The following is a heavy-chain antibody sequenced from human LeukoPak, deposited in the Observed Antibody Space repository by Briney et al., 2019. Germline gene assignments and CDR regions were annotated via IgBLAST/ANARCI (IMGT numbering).Heavy chain of an antibody. CDR1: VGTFSTYA. Sequence: SVKVSCKASVGTFSTYAISWVRQAPGQGLEWMGGVIPILGTTNYAQKFQGRVTITTDESTSTAYMEVSSLRSEDTAVYYCARDVSDELRAALYNWFDPWGQGTLVTVSS. CDR2: VIPILGTT. V-gene: IGHV1-69*05. J-gene: IGHJ5*02. D-gene: IGHD2-15*01. CDR3: ARDVSDELRAALYNWFDP.